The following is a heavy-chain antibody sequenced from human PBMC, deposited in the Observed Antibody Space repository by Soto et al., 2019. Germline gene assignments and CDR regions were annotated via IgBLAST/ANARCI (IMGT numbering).Heavy chain of an antibody. CDR2: ISMSGSYK. J-gene: IGHJ4*02. V-gene: IGHV3-11*06. Sequence: NPVGSLRLSCVVSDFSLSGFYMSWVRQAPGKGLEWLSFISMSGSYKTYAASVEGRFTISRDNVKNILYLQMDSLRVEDTAVYYCASRGHCSNGQCHPFDYWGQGTQVTVSS. D-gene: IGHD2-8*01. CDR3: ASRGHCSNGQCHPFDY. CDR1: DFSLSGFY.